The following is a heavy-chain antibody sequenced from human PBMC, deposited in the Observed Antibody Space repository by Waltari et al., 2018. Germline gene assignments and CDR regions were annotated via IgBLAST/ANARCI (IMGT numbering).Heavy chain of an antibody. CDR2: INQDGSEK. Sequence: EVQLVESGGGLVQPGGSLRLSCAASGLTFGDYWMTWVRQVPGKGLEWVANINQDGSEKYYVDSVNGRFTISRDNAKNSLYMQMNSLRAEVTAVYYCARGWSHFDYWGQGPLVTVSS. J-gene: IGHJ4*02. D-gene: IGHD2-8*01. V-gene: IGHV3-7*01. CDR1: GLTFGDYW. CDR3: ARGWSHFDY.